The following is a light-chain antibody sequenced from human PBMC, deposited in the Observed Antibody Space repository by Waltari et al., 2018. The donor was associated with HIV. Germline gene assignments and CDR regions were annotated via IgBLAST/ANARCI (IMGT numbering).Light chain of an antibody. CDR3: ATWDDSLNGLNWV. CDR1: SSNIGSNI. V-gene: IGLV1-44*01. J-gene: IGLJ3*02. CDR2: TDN. Sequence: QSVLTQPPSASGPPGQRVTISCSGSSSNIGSNIVHWYKQLPGRAPKLLSYTDNQRASWVPDRLSGSKSGTSASLAISGLQSEDEADYYCATWDDSLNGLNWVFGGGTKLTVL.